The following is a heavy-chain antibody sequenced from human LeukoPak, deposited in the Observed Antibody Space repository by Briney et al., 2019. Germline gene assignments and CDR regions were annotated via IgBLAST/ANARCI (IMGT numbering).Heavy chain of an antibody. V-gene: IGHV4-59*08. CDR1: GGSISSYY. Sequence: PSETLSLTCTVSGGSISSYYWSWIRQPPGKGLEWIGYIYYSGSTNYNPSLKSRVTISVDTSKNQFSLKLSSVTAADTAVYYCARHHSSSWYASDSTGAFDIWGQGTMVTVSS. CDR2: IYYSGST. D-gene: IGHD6-13*01. CDR3: ARHHSSSWYASDSTGAFDI. J-gene: IGHJ3*02.